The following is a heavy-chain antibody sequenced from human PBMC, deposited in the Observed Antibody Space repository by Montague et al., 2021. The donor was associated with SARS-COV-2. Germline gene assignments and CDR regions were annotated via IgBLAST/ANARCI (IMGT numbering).Heavy chain of an antibody. V-gene: IGHV4-39*01. CDR1: GGSISSSSYY. CDR3: ARGGHYSNYWYGMDV. D-gene: IGHD4-11*01. Sequence: SETLSLTCTVSGGSISSSSYYWGWIRQPPGKGLEWIGSIYYSGSTYYNPSLKSRVTISVDTSKNQFSLKLSSVTAADTAVYYCARGGHYSNYWYGMDVWGQGTTVTVSS. CDR2: IYYSGST. J-gene: IGHJ6*02.